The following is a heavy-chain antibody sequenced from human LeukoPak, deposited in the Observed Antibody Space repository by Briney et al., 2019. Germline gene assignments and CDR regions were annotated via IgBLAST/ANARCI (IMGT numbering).Heavy chain of an antibody. J-gene: IGHJ4*02. D-gene: IGHD2-8*01. CDR1: GASLNTYS. V-gene: IGHV4-34*01. Sequence: SETLSLTCAVYGASLNTYSWSWIRQFPGKGLEWIGEINQSGSINYNPSLKSRVTISVDTSKKQFSLRLSSVTAADTAVYCASPNCAATWCSIYFDNWGQGNLVTVSS. CDR2: INQSGSI. CDR3: SPNCAATWCSIYFDN.